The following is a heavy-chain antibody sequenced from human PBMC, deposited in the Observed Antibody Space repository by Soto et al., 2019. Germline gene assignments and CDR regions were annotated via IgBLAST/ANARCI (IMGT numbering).Heavy chain of an antibody. D-gene: IGHD5-18*01. V-gene: IGHV4-59*01. CDR2: ISYSGST. J-gene: IGHJ4*02. CDR3: ARTGPSMVMVDY. CDR1: GGSISSYY. Sequence: SETLSLTCTVSGGSISSYYWSWIRQPPGKGLEWIGYISYSGSTNYNPSLKSRVTISVDTSKNQFSLKLPSVTAADTAVYYCARTGPSMVMVDYWRQGTLVTVSS.